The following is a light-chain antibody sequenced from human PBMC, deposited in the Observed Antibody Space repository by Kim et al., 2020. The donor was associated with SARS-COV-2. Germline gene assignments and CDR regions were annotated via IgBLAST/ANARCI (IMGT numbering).Light chain of an antibody. V-gene: IGKV3-15*01. Sequence: VAAEGRAPPSRRARQGGGSKVAWYQRKPGRAPRLLIYGASTRATGIPARFSGSGSGTEFTLTISSLQSEDFGVYYCQQYKNWRTFGQGTKVDIK. CDR1: QGGGSK. CDR3: QQYKNWRT. J-gene: IGKJ1*01. CDR2: GAS.